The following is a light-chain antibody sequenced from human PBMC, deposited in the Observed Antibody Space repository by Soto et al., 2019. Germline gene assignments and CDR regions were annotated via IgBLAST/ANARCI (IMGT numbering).Light chain of an antibody. V-gene: IGKV3-11*01. Sequence: EIVLTQSPATLSLSPGERATLSCSASQSVSSYLAWYQQKPGQAPRLLIYDASNRAPGIPARFSGSGSGTDFTLTISSLEPEDFAVYYCQQRSNWPPLTCGGGTKVELK. CDR2: DAS. CDR1: QSVSSY. CDR3: QQRSNWPPLT. J-gene: IGKJ4*01.